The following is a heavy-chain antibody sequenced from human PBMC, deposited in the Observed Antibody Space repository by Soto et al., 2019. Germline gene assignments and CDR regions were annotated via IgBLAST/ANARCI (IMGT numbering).Heavy chain of an antibody. J-gene: IGHJ4*02. CDR2: ISPNSGDT. Sequence: ASVKVSCKASGYNFKTYGVTWVRQAPGQGLEWVGWISPNSGDTTYAQSLQGRITITTDTSTSTVYMELRSLRSDDTAMYYCAREYCSSIGCFGPDYWSQGALVTVSS. CDR1: GYNFKTYG. CDR3: AREYCSSIGCFGPDY. V-gene: IGHV1-18*01. D-gene: IGHD2-2*01.